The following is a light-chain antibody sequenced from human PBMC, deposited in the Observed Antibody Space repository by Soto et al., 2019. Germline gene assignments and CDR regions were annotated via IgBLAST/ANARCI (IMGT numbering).Light chain of an antibody. CDR3: SSYTSSTTPLV. V-gene: IGLV2-14*01. CDR1: GSDVGGYNY. CDR2: EVS. Sequence: QSALTQPASVSESPGQSITISCTGTGSDVGGYNYVSWYQHHPGKAPKLMIYEVSYRPSGVSTRFSGSKSGNTASLTISGLQAEDEADYYCSSYTSSTTPLVFGGGTKVTVL. J-gene: IGLJ2*01.